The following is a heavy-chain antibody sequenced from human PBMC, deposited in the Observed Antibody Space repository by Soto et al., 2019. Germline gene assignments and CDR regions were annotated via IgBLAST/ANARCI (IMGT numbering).Heavy chain of an antibody. Sequence: SVKVSCKASGGTFSSYAISWVRQAPGQGLEWMGGIIPIFGTANYAQKFQGRVTITADESTSTAYMELSSLRSEDTAVYYCARFNEYCGGDCYSNYWGQGTLVTVSS. CDR3: ARFNEYCGGDCYSNY. D-gene: IGHD2-21*02. V-gene: IGHV1-69*13. J-gene: IGHJ4*02. CDR1: GGTFSSYA. CDR2: IIPIFGTA.